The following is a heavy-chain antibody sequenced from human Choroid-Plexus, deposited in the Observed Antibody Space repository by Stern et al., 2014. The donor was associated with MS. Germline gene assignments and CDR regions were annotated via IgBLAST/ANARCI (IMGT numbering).Heavy chain of an antibody. V-gene: IGHV3-30*18. Sequence: VQLVESGGGVVQPGRPLRLSCVASGFTFGSCAMHWVRQAPGKGLEWVAGGSYDGSNKYYADSVKGRFTISRDNSQNTLYMQMSSPRPEDTAVYYCAKDRQYLTYFFDHWGQGSLVTVSS. CDR3: AKDRQYLTYFFDH. J-gene: IGHJ5*02. CDR1: GFTFGSCA. CDR2: GSYDGSNK. D-gene: IGHD2/OR15-2a*01.